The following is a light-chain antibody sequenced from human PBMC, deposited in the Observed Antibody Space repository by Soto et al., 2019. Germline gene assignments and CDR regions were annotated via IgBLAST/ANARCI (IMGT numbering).Light chain of an antibody. J-gene: IGLJ2*01. Sequence: QSALTQPASVSGSPGQSITISCTGTSSDVGGYNYVSWYQPHPGKAPKLMIYDVSNRPSGVSNRFSGYKSGNTASLTISGLQAEDEADYYCSSYTSSSTYVLFGGGTKLTVL. V-gene: IGLV2-14*01. CDR1: SSDVGGYNY. CDR2: DVS. CDR3: SSYTSSSTYVL.